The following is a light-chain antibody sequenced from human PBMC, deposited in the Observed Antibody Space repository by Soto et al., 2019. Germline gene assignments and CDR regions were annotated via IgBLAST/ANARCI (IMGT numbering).Light chain of an antibody. V-gene: IGKV3-20*01. Sequence: EIVMTQSPATLALSPGERATHSCRASQSISGKLAWYQQKPGQAPRLLIYDASSRATGIPDRFSGGGSGTDFTLTISRLEPEDFAVYYCQQFSSYPLTVGGGTKVYIK. CDR1: QSISGK. CDR2: DAS. J-gene: IGKJ4*01. CDR3: QQFSSYPLT.